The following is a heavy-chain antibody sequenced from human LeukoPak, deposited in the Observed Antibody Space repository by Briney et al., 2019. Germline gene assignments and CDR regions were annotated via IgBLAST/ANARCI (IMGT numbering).Heavy chain of an antibody. D-gene: IGHD2-15*01. CDR1: GFTFSSSA. CDR3: AKQLGYCSDGSCYFPY. Sequence: GGSLRLSCAASGFTFSSSAMSWVRQAPGKGLEGVSAISNNGGYTYYADSVQGRFTISRDNSTSTLCLQMNSLRAEDTAVYYCAKQLGYCSDGSCYFPYWGQGTLVTVSS. CDR2: ISNNGGYT. J-gene: IGHJ4*02. V-gene: IGHV3-23*01.